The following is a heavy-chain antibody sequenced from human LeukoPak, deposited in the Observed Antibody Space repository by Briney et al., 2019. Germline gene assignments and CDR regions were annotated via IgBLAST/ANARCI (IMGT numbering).Heavy chain of an antibody. Sequence: GGSLRLSCAASGFTFSSYSMNWVRQAPGKGLEWVSYISSSSSTIYYADSVKGRFTISRDNAKNSLYLQMNSLRAEDTAVYYCARVLFWSGSIQVYYFDYWGQGTLVTVSS. CDR2: ISSSSSTI. D-gene: IGHD3-3*01. V-gene: IGHV3-48*01. CDR1: GFTFSSYS. J-gene: IGHJ4*02. CDR3: ARVLFWSGSIQVYYFDY.